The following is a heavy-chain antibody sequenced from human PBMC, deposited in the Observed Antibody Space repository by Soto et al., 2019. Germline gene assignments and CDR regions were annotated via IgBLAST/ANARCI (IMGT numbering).Heavy chain of an antibody. CDR2: ISFNATNG. J-gene: IGHJ4*02. CDR3: ARDRASAYSTRGLCYLGLDN. CDR1: GFTFSHFA. D-gene: IGHD2-8*02. Sequence: LRLSCAASGFTFSHFAMHWVRQAPGKGLEWISVISFNATNGFFADSVKGRFSISRDNSANRLYLQMTNLRPEDTAIYYCARDRASAYSTRGLCYLGLDNWGQGNPVTVSS. V-gene: IGHV3-30-3*01.